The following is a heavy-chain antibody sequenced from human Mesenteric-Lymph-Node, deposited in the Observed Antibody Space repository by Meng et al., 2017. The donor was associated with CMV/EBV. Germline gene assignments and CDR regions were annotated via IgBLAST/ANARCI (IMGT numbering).Heavy chain of an antibody. D-gene: IGHD3-16*01. V-gene: IGHV4-39*07. J-gene: IGHJ5*02. CDR3: ARVAFLRNWFDP. Sequence: GSLRLSCTVSGGSISSSSYYWGWIRQPPGKGLEWIGSIYYSGSTYYNPSLKSRVTISVDTSKNQFSLKLSSVNAADTAVYYCARVAFLRNWFDPWGQGTLVTVSS. CDR1: GGSISSSSYY. CDR2: IYYSGST.